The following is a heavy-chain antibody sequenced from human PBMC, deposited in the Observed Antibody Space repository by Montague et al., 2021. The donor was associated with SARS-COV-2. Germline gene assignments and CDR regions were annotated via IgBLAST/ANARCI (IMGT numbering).Heavy chain of an antibody. CDR3: ARALEYGNASGYFDY. CDR1: GGSISRGGYY. J-gene: IGHJ4*02. CDR2: IHDTGRT. V-gene: IGHV4-31*03. D-gene: IGHD1-1*01. Sequence: TLSLTCTVSGGSISRGGYYYTWIRQYPGKGLEWIGNIHDTGRTNHKSSLRSRITMSVDTSRNQFSLKLTSVTAADTAVYYCARALEYGNASGYFDYWGQGTLVTVSS.